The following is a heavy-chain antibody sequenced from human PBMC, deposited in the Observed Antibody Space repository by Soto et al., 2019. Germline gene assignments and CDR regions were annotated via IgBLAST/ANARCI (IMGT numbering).Heavy chain of an antibody. Sequence: QVQLVQSGAEVKKPGSSVKVSCKVSGGTFSSYPISWVRRAPGQGLEWMGGIVPIFRRTDYAQKLQGRVTITADESTSTAHMELSSLRSDDTAVYYCAKVDGYAGTSGSPDYWGQGPPVTVAP. CDR3: AKVDGYAGTSGSPDY. CDR2: IVPIFRRT. J-gene: IGHJ4*02. CDR1: GGTFSSYP. D-gene: IGHD1-26*01. V-gene: IGHV1-69*01.